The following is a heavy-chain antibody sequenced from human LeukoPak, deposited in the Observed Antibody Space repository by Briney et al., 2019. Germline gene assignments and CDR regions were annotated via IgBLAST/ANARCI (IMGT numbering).Heavy chain of an antibody. J-gene: IGHJ6*03. CDR2: INPNSGGT. Sequence: ASVKFSCKASRYTFTGYYMHWVRQAPGQGLEWMGWINPNSGGTNYAQKFQGRVTMTRDTSISTAYMELSRLRSDDTAVYYCARDASGYSYGSNAYYYYYMDVWGKGTTVTVSS. D-gene: IGHD5-18*01. V-gene: IGHV1-2*02. CDR3: ARDASGYSYGSNAYYYYYMDV. CDR1: RYTFTGYY.